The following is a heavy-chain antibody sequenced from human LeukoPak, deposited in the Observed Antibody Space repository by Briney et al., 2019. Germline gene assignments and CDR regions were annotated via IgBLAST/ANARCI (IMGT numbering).Heavy chain of an antibody. CDR1: GFTFSSYW. J-gene: IGHJ4*02. Sequence: GGSLRLSCAASGFTFSSYWMSWVRQAPGKGLEWVANTKQDGNVDSVKGRFTISRDNAKNLLYLQMNSLRAEDTAVYFCARARLGFTRGIGTNYFDYWGQGTLVTVSS. D-gene: IGHD2-15*01. V-gene: IGHV3-7*01. CDR3: ARARLGFTRGIGTNYFDY. CDR2: TKQDG.